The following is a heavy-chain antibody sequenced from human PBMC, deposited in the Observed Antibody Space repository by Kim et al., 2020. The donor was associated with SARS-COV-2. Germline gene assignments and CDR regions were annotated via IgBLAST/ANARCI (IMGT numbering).Heavy chain of an antibody. CDR2: IYYSGST. CDR1: GGSISSSSYY. J-gene: IGHJ4*02. D-gene: IGHD2-15*01. V-gene: IGHV4-39*01. Sequence: SETLSLTCTVSGGSISSSSYYWGWIRQPPGKGLEWIGSIYYSGSTYYNPSLKSRVTISVDTSKNQFSLKLSSVTAADTAVYYCAGLSGGSRQEYYFDYWGQGTLVTVSS. CDR3: AGLSGGSRQEYYFDY.